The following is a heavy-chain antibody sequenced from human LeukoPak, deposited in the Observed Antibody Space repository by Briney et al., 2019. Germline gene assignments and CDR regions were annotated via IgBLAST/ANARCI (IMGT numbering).Heavy chain of an antibody. CDR2: IYYSGST. V-gene: IGHV4-39*07. Sequence: SETLSLTCTVSGGSISSSSYYWGWIRQPPGKGLEWIGSIYYSGSTYYNPSLKSRVTISVDTSKNQFSLKLSSVTAADTAVYYCARRSEVRGVYYFDYWGQGTLVTVSS. CDR1: GGSISSSSYY. J-gene: IGHJ4*02. CDR3: ARRSEVRGVYYFDY. D-gene: IGHD3-10*01.